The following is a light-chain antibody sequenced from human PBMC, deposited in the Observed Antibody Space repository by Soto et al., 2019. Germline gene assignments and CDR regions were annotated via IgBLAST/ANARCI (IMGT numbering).Light chain of an antibody. CDR3: QQTNSFPWT. Sequence: DIQMTQSPSSVSASVGDRVTITCRASQGISSWLDWYQQKPGKAPKLLSYAASSLQSGGPSRFSGSGSGTDFTLTISSLQPEDFATYYCQQTNSFPWTFGQGTKVEIK. J-gene: IGKJ1*01. CDR1: QGISSW. V-gene: IGKV1-12*02. CDR2: AAS.